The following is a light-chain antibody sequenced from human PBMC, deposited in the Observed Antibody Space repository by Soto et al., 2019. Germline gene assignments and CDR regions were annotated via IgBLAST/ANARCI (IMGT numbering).Light chain of an antibody. Sequence: DIQMTQSPSSLSASVGDRVTITCRASQSISSDLNWYQQKPGKAPKLLIYAASSLRSGVPSRFSGSGSGTDFTLTISSLQPEDFATYYCQQSYSTPYTFGQGTKLEIK. CDR1: QSISSD. CDR2: AAS. J-gene: IGKJ2*01. V-gene: IGKV1-39*01. CDR3: QQSYSTPYT.